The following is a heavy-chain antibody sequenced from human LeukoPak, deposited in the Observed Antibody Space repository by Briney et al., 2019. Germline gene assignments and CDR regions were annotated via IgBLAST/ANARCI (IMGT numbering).Heavy chain of an antibody. CDR2: IYHSGST. CDR3: ARGRRTSQYYYDSSSYFDY. V-gene: IGHV4-38-2*02. J-gene: IGHJ4*02. D-gene: IGHD3-22*01. Sequence: KPSETLSLTCSVSGYSISDDSYWGWIRQPPGKGLEWIGNIYHSGSTYYNPSLHSRITISVDTSKNQFSLRLSSVTAADTAVYYCARGRRTSQYYYDSSSYFDYWGQGTLVTISS. CDR1: GYSISDDSY.